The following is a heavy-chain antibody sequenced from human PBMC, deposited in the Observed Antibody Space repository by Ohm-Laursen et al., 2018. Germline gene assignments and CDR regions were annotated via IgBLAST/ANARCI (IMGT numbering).Heavy chain of an antibody. D-gene: IGHD1-26*01. J-gene: IGHJ5*02. CDR3: ARVGGYSSGWFDP. CDR2: IYHTGTT. CDR1: GYSISSDFY. V-gene: IGHV4-38-2*01. Sequence: SDTLSLTCAVSGYSISSDFYWGWIRQPPGKGLEWIGSIYHTGTTYYNPSLKSRVTISVDTSKNQFSLKLSSVTAADTAVYYCARVGGYSSGWFDPWGQGTLVTVSS.